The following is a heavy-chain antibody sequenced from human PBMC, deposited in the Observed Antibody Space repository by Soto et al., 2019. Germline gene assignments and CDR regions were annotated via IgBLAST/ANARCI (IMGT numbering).Heavy chain of an antibody. CDR3: ARANDIVVVTAPYYYYYGMDV. CDR2: ISSSSSYI. CDR1: GFTFSSYS. J-gene: IGHJ6*02. Sequence: PGGSLRLSCAASGFTFSSYSMNWVRQAPGKXLEWVSSISSSSSYIYYADSVKGRFTISRDNAKNSLYLQMNSLRAEDTAVYYCARANDIVVVTAPYYYYYGMDVWGQGTTVPVSS. V-gene: IGHV3-21*01. D-gene: IGHD2-21*02.